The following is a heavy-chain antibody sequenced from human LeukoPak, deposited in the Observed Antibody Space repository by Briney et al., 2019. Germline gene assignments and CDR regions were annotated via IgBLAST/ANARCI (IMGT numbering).Heavy chain of an antibody. CDR2: ISSSSSYI. J-gene: IGHJ6*04. CDR1: GFTFSSYS. Sequence: GGSLRLSCAASGFTFSSYSMNWVRQALGKGLEWVSSISSSSSYIYYADSVKGRFTISRDNAKNSLYLQMNSLRAEDTAVYYCARDLKGGYYYGSGSYYIYGMGVWGKGTTVTVSS. D-gene: IGHD3-10*01. CDR3: ARDLKGGYYYGSGSYYIYGMGV. V-gene: IGHV3-21*01.